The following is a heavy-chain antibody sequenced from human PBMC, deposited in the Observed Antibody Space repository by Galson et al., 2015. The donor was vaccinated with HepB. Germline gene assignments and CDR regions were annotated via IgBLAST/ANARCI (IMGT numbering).Heavy chain of an antibody. D-gene: IGHD6-13*01. CDR1: GFTLSSYD. Sequence: SLRLSCAASGFTLSSYDMHWVRQAPGKGLEWVAVISYDGSNKYYADSVKGRFIISRDNSKNTLFLQMHILRADDTAVYYCAKDVSPTVATGIHFDYWGQGTLVTVSS. V-gene: IGHV3-30*18. CDR2: ISYDGSNK. CDR3: AKDVSPTVATGIHFDY. J-gene: IGHJ4*02.